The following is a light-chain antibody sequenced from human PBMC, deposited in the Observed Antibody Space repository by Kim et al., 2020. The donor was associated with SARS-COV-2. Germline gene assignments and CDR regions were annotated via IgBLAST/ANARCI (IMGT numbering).Light chain of an antibody. J-gene: IGKJ5*01. CDR3: QQSNKFPIT. V-gene: IGKV1-12*01. CDR1: QGIASW. CDR2: AAS. Sequence: DVQMTQSPSSVSASVGDTVTITCRASQGIASWLAWYQQKPGKAPKLLIYAASALQSGVPSRFSGSGSGREFTLTIRSLQPEDVATYFCQQSNKFPITFGQRTRLQIK.